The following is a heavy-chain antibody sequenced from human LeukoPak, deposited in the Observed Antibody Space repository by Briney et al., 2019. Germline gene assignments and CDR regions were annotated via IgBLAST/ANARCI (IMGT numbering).Heavy chain of an antibody. J-gene: IGHJ4*02. Sequence: ASVKVSGKASGGTFSSYAISWVRQAPGQGLEWMGWISAYNGNTNYAQKLQGRVTMTTDTSTSTAYMGLRSLRSDDTAVYYCARVRWFGELHYFDYWGQGTLVTVSS. CDR2: ISAYNGNT. CDR3: ARVRWFGELHYFDY. CDR1: GGTFSSYA. D-gene: IGHD3-10*01. V-gene: IGHV1-18*01.